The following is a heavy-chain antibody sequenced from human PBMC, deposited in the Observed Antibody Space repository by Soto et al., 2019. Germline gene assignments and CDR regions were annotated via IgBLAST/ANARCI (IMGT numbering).Heavy chain of an antibody. CDR3: ARGKGERYYFDY. J-gene: IGHJ4*02. D-gene: IGHD3-16*01. CDR2: INHSGST. V-gene: IGHV4-34*01. CDR1: GGSFSGYY. Sequence: QVQLQQWGAGLLKPSETLSLTCAVYGGSFSGYYWSWIRQPPGKGLEWIGEINHSGSTNYNPSLKSRVTISVDTSKNQFSLKLSSVTAADTAVYYCARGKGERYYFDYWGQGTLVTVSS.